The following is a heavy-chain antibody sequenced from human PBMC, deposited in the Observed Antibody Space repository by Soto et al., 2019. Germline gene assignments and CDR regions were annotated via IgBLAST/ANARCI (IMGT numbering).Heavy chain of an antibody. CDR3: VRGTNGVYGIDS. CDR2: INIGGSAT. CDR1: GFTFSNYW. V-gene: IGHV3-74*01. D-gene: IGHD2-8*01. J-gene: IGHJ4*02. Sequence: EVQLVESGGGLVQPGGSLRLSCAASGFTFSNYWMHWVRLPPGKGLLWVSRINIGGSATNYAGSVEGRFTVSRCDAKKTLYLQMNSLRDDDTAVYYCVRGTNGVYGIDSWGQGAPVTVSS.